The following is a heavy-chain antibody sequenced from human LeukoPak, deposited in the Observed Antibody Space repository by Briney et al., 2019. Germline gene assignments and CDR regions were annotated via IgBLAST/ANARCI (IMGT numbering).Heavy chain of an antibody. CDR3: ARDLDGGSALFAY. V-gene: IGHV1-69*06. CDR2: IIPIFGTA. CDR1: GGTFSSYA. Sequence: GASVKVPCKASGGTFSSYAISWVRQAPGQGLEWMGGIIPIFGTANYAQKFQGRVTITADKSTSTAYMELSSLRSEDTAVYYCARDLDGGSALFAYWGQGTLVTVSS. J-gene: IGHJ4*02. D-gene: IGHD2-15*01.